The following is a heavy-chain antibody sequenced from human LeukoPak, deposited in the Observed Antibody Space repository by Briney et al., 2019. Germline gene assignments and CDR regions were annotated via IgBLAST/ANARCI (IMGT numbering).Heavy chain of an antibody. CDR2: INPNSGGT. J-gene: IGHJ4*02. D-gene: IGHD6-13*01. CDR1: GYTFTRYY. V-gene: IGHV1-2*02. Sequence: ASVKVSCKASGYTFTRYYMHWVRHAPGQGREWMGWINPNSGGTNYAQKFQGRVTITRDTSISTAYMELSRLRSDDTAVYYCARVLRAAAGTRLAYPAWGQGTLVTVSS. CDR3: ARVLRAAAGTRLAYPA.